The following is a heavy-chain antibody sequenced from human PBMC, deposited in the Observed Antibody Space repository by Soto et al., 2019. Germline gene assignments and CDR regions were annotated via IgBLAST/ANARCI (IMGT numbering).Heavy chain of an antibody. J-gene: IGHJ3*02. CDR2: IYYSGST. D-gene: IGHD3-10*01. V-gene: IGHV4-59*01. Sequence: SETLSLTCTVSGGSISSYYLSWIRQPPGKGLEWIGYIYYSGSTNYNPSLKSRVTISVDTSKNQFSLKLSSVTAADTAVYYCARDIIGVRGVHRRAFDIWGQGTMVTVSS. CDR1: GGSISSYY. CDR3: ARDIIGVRGVHRRAFDI.